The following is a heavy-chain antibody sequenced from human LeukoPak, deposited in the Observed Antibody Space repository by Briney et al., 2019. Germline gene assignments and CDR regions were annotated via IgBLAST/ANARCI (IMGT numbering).Heavy chain of an antibody. CDR3: ARDQSRVAYSSTWFDY. D-gene: IGHD6-13*01. CDR1: GYTFTNYG. CDR2: ISAYNGNT. V-gene: IGHV1-18*01. Sequence: ASVKVSCKTSGYTFTNYGLSWVRQAPGQGLEWMGWISAYNGNTDYAQNLQGRVTLTTDTSTTTAYMELRSLGSDDTAVYYCARDQSRVAYSSTWFDYWGQGTLVTVSS. J-gene: IGHJ4*02.